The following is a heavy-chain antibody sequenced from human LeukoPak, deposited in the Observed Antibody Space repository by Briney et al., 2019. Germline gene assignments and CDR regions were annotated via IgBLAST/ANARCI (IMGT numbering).Heavy chain of an antibody. CDR3: ARGRRILVADTNAGDYFDY. V-gene: IGHV1-2*02. J-gene: IGHJ4*02. Sequence: ASVTVSCKASGYSLTGYYIFLLRLAPGPGLEWLGLVNLNSGGTYYAQKFEGRVTMTRDTSISTAYMELSRLKSDDTAVYYCARGRRILVADTNAGDYFDYWGQGTLVTVSS. CDR1: GYSLTGYY. D-gene: IGHD1-26*01. CDR2: VNLNSGGT.